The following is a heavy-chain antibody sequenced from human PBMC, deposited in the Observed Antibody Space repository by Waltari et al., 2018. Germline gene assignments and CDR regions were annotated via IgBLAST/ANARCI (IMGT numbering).Heavy chain of an antibody. D-gene: IGHD6-6*01. Sequence: QVQLVQSGGEVKKPGASVKVSCKSSGYPFISYGFSWVRQAPGQGLDWMAWISAYTGDTKYSPKLPGRVTVTTDTSMSTAYMELRSLRSDDTAVYYCARDESSLLAPWGQGTLVTVSS. CDR1: GYPFISYG. J-gene: IGHJ5*02. CDR3: ARDESSLLAP. CDR2: ISAYTGDT. V-gene: IGHV1-18*01.